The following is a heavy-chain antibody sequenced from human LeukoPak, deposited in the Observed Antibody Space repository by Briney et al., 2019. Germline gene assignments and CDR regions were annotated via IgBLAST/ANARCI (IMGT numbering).Heavy chain of an antibody. CDR3: ARSWATSDAFDI. CDR1: GGSISSYY. V-gene: IGHV4-34*01. D-gene: IGHD5-12*01. CDR2: INHSGST. J-gene: IGHJ3*02. Sequence: SETLSLTCTVSGGSISSYYWSWIRQPPGKGLEWIGEINHSGSTNYNPSLKSRVTISVDTSKNQFSLKLSSVTAADTAVYYCARSWATSDAFDIWGQGTMVTVSS.